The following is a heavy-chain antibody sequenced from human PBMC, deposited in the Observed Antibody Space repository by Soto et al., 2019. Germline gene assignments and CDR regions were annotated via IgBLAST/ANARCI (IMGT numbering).Heavy chain of an antibody. V-gene: IGHV1-69*02. D-gene: IGHD4-17*01. CDR3: ARADGDYEDYYSYYGMDV. J-gene: IGHJ6*02. CDR2: IIPILGIA. CDR1: GGTFSSYT. Sequence: SVKVSCKASGGTFSSYTISWVRQAPGQGLEWMGRIIPILGIANYAQKFQGRVTITADESTSTAYMELSSLRSEDTAVYYCARADGDYEDYYSYYGMDVWGQGTTVTVSS.